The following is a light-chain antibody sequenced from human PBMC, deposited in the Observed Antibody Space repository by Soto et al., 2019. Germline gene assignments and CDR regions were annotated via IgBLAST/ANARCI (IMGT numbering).Light chain of an antibody. CDR1: QTVRVK. CDR3: HHRDGWPAT. Sequence: PGEGATLSCRASQTVRVKLAWYQQKPGQTPRLLIYDTSYRATGVPARFRGSGAGTDFTLTITSLEPEDSAVYYCHHRDGWPATFGQGTKVEI. CDR2: DTS. J-gene: IGKJ1*01. V-gene: IGKV3-11*01.